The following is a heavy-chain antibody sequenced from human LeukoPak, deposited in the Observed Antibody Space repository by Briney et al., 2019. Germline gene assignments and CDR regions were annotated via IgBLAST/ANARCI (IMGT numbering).Heavy chain of an antibody. D-gene: IGHD1-1*01. CDR3: AKDWNLFDY. CDR2: ISYDGSNK. CDR1: GFTFSSYG. Sequence: GSLSLSCAASGFTFSSYGMHWVRQAPGKGLEWVAVISYDGSNKYYADSVKGRFTISRATSKNTLYLQMNSLRAEDTAVYYCAKDWNLFDYWGQGTVVADSS. J-gene: IGHJ4*02. V-gene: IGHV3-30*18.